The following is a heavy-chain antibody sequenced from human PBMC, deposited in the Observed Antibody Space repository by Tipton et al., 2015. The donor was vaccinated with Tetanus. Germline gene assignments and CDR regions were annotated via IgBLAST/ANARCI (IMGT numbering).Heavy chain of an antibody. CDR3: AREADCSGGSCFSGDFDN. V-gene: IGHV3-33*01. Sequence: SLRLSCAASGFIFSSYGKHWVRQAPGKGLEWVAVSWYDGTDKYYADSVKGRFTISRDNSKNTLYLQMNSLRAEDTAVYYCAREADCSGGSCFSGDFDNWGQGTQVTVSS. J-gene: IGHJ4*02. D-gene: IGHD2-15*01. CDR2: SWYDGTDK. CDR1: GFIFSSYG.